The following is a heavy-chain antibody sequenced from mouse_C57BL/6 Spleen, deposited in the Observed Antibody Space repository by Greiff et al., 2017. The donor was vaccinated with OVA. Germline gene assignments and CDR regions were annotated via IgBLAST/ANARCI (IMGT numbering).Heavy chain of an antibody. CDR1: GFNIKDDY. J-gene: IGHJ3*01. CDR3: ITGDYDAY. Sequence: VQLKQSGAELVRPGASVKLSCTASGFNIKDDYMHWVKQRPEQGLEWIGWIDPENGDTEYASKFQGKATITADTSSNTAYLQLSSLTSEDTAVYYCITGDYDAYWGQGTLVTVSA. CDR2: IDPENGDT. D-gene: IGHD2-4*01. V-gene: IGHV14-4*01.